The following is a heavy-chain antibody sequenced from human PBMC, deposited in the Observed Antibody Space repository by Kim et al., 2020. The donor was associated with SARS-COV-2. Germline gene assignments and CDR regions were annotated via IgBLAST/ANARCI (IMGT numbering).Heavy chain of an antibody. CDR2: ISYDGSNK. D-gene: IGHD5-12*01. V-gene: IGHV3-33*05. CDR3: ARDRRDGYNHGWFDP. CDR1: GVTFSSYG. J-gene: IGHJ5*02. Sequence: GGSLRLSCASSGVTFSSYGMHWVCQAPGKGLEWVAVISYDGSNKYYADSVKGRFTISRDNSKNTLYLQMNSLRAEDTAVYYCARDRRDGYNHGWFDPWGQGTLVTVSS.